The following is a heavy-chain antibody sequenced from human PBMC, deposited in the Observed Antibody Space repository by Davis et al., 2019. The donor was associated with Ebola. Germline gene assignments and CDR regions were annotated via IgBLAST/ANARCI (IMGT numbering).Heavy chain of an antibody. CDR1: RGTFSSYA. D-gene: IGHD3-10*01. CDR2: INPSGGST. CDR3: ARDSYRPELLWGFDY. J-gene: IGHJ4*02. Sequence: ASVKVSCKASRGTFSSYAISRVRQAPGQGLEWMGIINPSGGSTSYAQKFQGRVTMTRDTSTSTVYMELSSLRAEDTAVYYCARDSYRPELLWGFDYWGQGTLVTVSS. V-gene: IGHV1-46*01.